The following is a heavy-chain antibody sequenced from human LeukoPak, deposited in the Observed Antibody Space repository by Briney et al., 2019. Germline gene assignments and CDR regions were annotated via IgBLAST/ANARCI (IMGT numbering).Heavy chain of an antibody. J-gene: IGHJ4*02. V-gene: IGHV3-23*01. CDR3: ARVEMATLSFDY. CDR1: GFTFSSYA. Sequence: GGSLRLSCAASGFTFSSYAMSWVRQAPGKGLEWVSAISGSGGSTYYADSVKGRFTISRDNSKNTLYLQMNSLRAEDTAMYYCARVEMATLSFDYWGQGTLVTVSS. D-gene: IGHD5-24*01. CDR2: ISGSGGST.